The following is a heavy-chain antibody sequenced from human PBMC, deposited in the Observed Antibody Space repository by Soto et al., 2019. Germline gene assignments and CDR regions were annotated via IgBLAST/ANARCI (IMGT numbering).Heavy chain of an antibody. CDR2: IYHSGST. D-gene: IGHD3-22*01. CDR1: GGSISSGGYS. CDR3: ARMTSSGYHKPIDY. Sequence: SSETLSLTCAVSGGSISSGGYSWSWIRQPPGKGLEWIGYIYHSGSTYYNPSLKSRVTISVDRSKNQFSLKLSSVTAADTAVYYCARMTSSGYHKPIDYWGQGTLVTVSS. V-gene: IGHV4-30-2*01. J-gene: IGHJ4*02.